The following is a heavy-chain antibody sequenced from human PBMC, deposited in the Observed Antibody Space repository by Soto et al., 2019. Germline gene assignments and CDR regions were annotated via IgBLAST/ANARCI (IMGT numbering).Heavy chain of an antibody. CDR3: ARGHSTDCSNGVCSFFYNHEMDV. J-gene: IGHJ6*02. CDR2: INPKSGGT. D-gene: IGHD2-8*01. Sequence: ASVKVSCKASGYSFTDYHIHWVRQAPGQGLEWLGRINPKSGGTSTAQKFQGWVTMTRDRSISTVYMELTRLRSDDTAVYFCARGHSTDCSNGVCSFFYNHEMDVWGRGTTV. V-gene: IGHV1-2*04. CDR1: GYSFTDYH.